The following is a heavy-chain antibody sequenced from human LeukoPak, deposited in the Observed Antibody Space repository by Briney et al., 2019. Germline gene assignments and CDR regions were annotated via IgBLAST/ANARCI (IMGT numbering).Heavy chain of an antibody. CDR1: GDSIRSYY. CDR2: IHNNGDS. D-gene: IGHD3-22*01. V-gene: IGHV4-59*01. CDR3: GRWGYFDSGNYFVVDY. Sequence: PSVTLSLTCIVSGDSIRSYYWNWIRQAPGKALEWIGHIHNNGDSAYNFSLKSRVTISMDTSKNQFSLKLSSVTAADTAVYYCGRWGYFDSGNYFVVDYWGQGTVVTVSS. J-gene: IGHJ4*02.